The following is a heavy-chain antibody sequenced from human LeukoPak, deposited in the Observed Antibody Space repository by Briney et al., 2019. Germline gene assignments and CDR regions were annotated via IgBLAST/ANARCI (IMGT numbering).Heavy chain of an antibody. V-gene: IGHV3-53*01. CDR3: ARGPYSSGSSADY. CDR1: GFTMFGY. Sequence: GGSLRLSCAASGFTMFGYMNWVRQAPGKGLEWVSVIYSGGGGITYYADSVKGRFTISRDNAKNSLYLQMNSLRAEDTAVYYCARGPYSSGSSADYWGQGTLVTVSS. CDR2: IYSGGGGIT. J-gene: IGHJ4*02. D-gene: IGHD6-19*01.